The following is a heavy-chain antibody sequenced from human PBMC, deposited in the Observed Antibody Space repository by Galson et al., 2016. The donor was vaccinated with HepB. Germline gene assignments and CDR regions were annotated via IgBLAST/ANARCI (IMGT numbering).Heavy chain of an antibody. CDR1: GFTFRDYY. V-gene: IGHV3-11*01. CDR3: ARDLVGRGIY. CDR2: ISTNGDTI. Sequence: SLRLSCAASGFTFRDYYMTWIRRAPGKGLEWISYISTNGDTIYYADSVKGRFTVSRDNAKNSLYLEMNSLRPEDTAVDYCARDLVGRGIYWGQGTLVTVSS. D-gene: IGHD2-8*02. J-gene: IGHJ4*02.